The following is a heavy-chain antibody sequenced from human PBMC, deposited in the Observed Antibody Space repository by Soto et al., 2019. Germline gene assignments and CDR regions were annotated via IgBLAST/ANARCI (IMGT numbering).Heavy chain of an antibody. V-gene: IGHV1-69*14. Sequence: QVQLVQSGAEVKKPGSSVRVSCKASGATLNSFINYGITWVRQAPGQGLEWMGGMIPVFGTANHAQKLQGKGTITADTPVRTANMELNSLRSGDTSVYSCARGAATKILLLMYDALEIWGQGTMVTVSS. D-gene: IGHD5-12*01. CDR3: ARGAATKILLLMYDALEI. J-gene: IGHJ3*02. CDR2: MIPVFGTA. CDR1: GATLNSFINYG.